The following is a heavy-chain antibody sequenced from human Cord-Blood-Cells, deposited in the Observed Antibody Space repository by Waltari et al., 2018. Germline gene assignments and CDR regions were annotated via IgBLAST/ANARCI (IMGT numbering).Heavy chain of an antibody. J-gene: IGHJ3*02. D-gene: IGHD2-2*01. V-gene: IGHV4-39*01. CDR2: IYYSGST. Sequence: QLQLQESGPGLVKPSETLSLTCTVSGGSISSSSYYWGWIRQPPGKGLDWIGIIYYSGSTYYNPALNMRVTISVDTSKNQFSLKLSSVTAAYTAVYYCARQGYCSSTSCYDAFDIWGQGTMVTVSS. CDR1: GGSISSSSYY. CDR3: ARQGYCSSTSCYDAFDI.